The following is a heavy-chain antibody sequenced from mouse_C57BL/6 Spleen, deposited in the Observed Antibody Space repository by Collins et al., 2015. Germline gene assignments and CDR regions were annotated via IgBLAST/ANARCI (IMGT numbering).Heavy chain of an antibody. Sequence: QVQLQQPGAELVKPGASVKLSCKASGYTFTSYWMQWVKQRPGQGLEWIGEIDPSDSYTNYNQKFKGKATLTVDTSSSTAYMQLSSLTSEDSAVYYCARSRHSNSLFAYWGQGTLVTVSA. J-gene: IGHJ3*01. D-gene: IGHD2-5*01. CDR2: IDPSDSYT. CDR3: ARSRHSNSLFAY. CDR1: GYTFTSYW. V-gene: IGHV1-50*01.